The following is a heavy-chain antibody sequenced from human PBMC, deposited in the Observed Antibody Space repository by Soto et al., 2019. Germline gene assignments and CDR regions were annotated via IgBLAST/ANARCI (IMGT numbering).Heavy chain of an antibody. Sequence: GASVKVSCKASGYTFTSYAMHWVRQAPGQRLEWMGWINAGNGNTKYSQKFQGRVTITRDTSASTAYMELSSLRSEDTAVYYCAAYGSVEGYYYYYYMDVWGKGTTVTVSS. V-gene: IGHV1-3*01. CDR2: INAGNGNT. J-gene: IGHJ6*03. D-gene: IGHD1-1*01. CDR3: AAYGSVEGYYYYYYMDV. CDR1: GYTFTSYA.